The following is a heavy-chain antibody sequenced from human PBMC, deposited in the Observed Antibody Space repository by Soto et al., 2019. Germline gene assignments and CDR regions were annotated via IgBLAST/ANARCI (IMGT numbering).Heavy chain of an antibody. CDR2: IYYSGST. Sequence: SETLSLTCTVSGGSISSGGYYWSWIRQHPGKGLEWIGYIYYSGSTYYNPSLKSRVTISVDTSKNQFSLKLSSVTAADTAVYYCARDSKYQLPLIPDLYYYYMDVWGKGTTVTVSS. D-gene: IGHD2-2*01. CDR3: ARDSKYQLPLIPDLYYYYMDV. V-gene: IGHV4-31*03. CDR1: GGSISSGGYY. J-gene: IGHJ6*03.